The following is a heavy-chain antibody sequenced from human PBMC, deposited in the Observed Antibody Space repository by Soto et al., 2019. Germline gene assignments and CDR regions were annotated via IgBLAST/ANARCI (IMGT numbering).Heavy chain of an antibody. D-gene: IGHD3-9*01. CDR3: ARHGGGILTDFDY. Sequence: LSETLSLTCTVSGGSISSSSYYWGWIRQPPGKGLEWIGSIYYSGSTYYNPSLKSRVTISVDTSKNQFSLKLSSVTAADTAVYYCARHGGGILTDFDYWGQGTLVTVSS. J-gene: IGHJ4*02. CDR1: GGSISSSSYY. CDR2: IYYSGST. V-gene: IGHV4-39*01.